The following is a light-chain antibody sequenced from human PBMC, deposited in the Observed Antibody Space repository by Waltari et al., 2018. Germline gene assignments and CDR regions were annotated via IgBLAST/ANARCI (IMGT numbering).Light chain of an antibody. CDR2: GAS. Sequence: EIVLTQSPGTLSLSPGERATLSCRASQGVSSTNLAWYQQKPGRPPRLLIYGASSRATGIPDRFSGSGSGTDFTLTISRREPEDFAVYYCQQYGSSPPDFGGGTKVEIK. V-gene: IGKV3-20*01. CDR1: QGVSSTN. CDR3: QQYGSSPPD. J-gene: IGKJ4*01.